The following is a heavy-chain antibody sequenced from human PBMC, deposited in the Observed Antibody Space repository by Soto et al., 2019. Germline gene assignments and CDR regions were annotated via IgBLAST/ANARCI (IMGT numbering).Heavy chain of an antibody. V-gene: IGHV1-46*01. CDR1: GYTFTNYY. CDR2: INPSGGST. J-gene: IGHJ6*02. Sequence: ASVKVSCKASGYTFTNYYMHWVRQAPGQGLEWMGIINPSGGSTNYAKKFQGRVTMTRNTSISTAYMELSSLRSADTAVYYCARRPHYYYGMDVWGQGTTVTVSS. CDR3: ARRPHYYYGMDV.